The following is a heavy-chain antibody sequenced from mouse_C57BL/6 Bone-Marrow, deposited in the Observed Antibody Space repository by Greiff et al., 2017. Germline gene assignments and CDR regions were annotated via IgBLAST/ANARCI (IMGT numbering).Heavy chain of an antibody. D-gene: IGHD2-3*01. CDR3: ARVTTPFWYVDV. CDR2: IDPSDSYT. V-gene: IGHV1-69*01. J-gene: IGHJ1*03. Sequence: QVQLQQPGAELVMPGASVKLSCKASGYTFTSYWMHWVKQRPGQGLEWIGEIDPSDSYTNYNQKFKGKSTLTVDKSSSTAYMQLSSLTSEDSAVYYCARVTTPFWYVDVWGTGTTVTVSS. CDR1: GYTFTSYW.